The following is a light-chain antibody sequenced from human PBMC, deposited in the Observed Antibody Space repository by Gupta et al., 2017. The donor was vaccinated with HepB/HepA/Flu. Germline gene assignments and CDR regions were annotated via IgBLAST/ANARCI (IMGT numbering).Light chain of an antibody. CDR1: QSVGSY. V-gene: IGKV3-11*01. CDR2: DAS. CDR3: QQRSEWPIA. J-gene: IGKJ5*01. Sequence: EIVLTQSPATLSLSPGERATLSCRASQSVGSYLAWYQQKPGQTPRLLINDASNRATGIPARLSGSGSGTDFTLTINSREPEDFAIYYCQQRSEWPIAFGKGTRVEIK.